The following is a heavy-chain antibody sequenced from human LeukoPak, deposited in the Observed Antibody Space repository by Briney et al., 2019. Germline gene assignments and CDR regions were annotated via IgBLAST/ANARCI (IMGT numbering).Heavy chain of an antibody. D-gene: IGHD5-24*01. V-gene: IGHV3-33*01. CDR2: IWYDGSNK. J-gene: IGHJ4*02. CDR3: ARGDGYNFGLHDY. Sequence: GRSLRLSCAASGFTFSTYGMHWVRQAPGKGLEWVAVIWYDGSNKYYADSVKGRSTISRDNSKNALYLQMNSLRAEDTAVYYCARGDGYNFGLHDYWGQGTLVTVSS. CDR1: GFTFSTYG.